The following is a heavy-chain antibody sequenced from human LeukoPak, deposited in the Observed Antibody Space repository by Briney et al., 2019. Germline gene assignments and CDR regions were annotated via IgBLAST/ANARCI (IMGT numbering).Heavy chain of an antibody. V-gene: IGHV4-59*01. Sequence: SETLSLTCTVSGGSISSYYWSWIRQPPGKGLEWIGYIYYSGSTNYNPSLKSRVTISVDTSKNQFSLKLSSVTAADTAVYYCARDLRYFDWLPGGFDPWGQGTLVTVSS. J-gene: IGHJ5*02. CDR1: GGSISSYY. D-gene: IGHD3-9*01. CDR3: ARDLRYFDWLPGGFDP. CDR2: IYYSGST.